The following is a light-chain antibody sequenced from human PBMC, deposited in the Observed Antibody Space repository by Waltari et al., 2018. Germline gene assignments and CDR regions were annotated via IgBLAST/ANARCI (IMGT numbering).Light chain of an antibody. CDR2: DVN. Sequence: QSALTQTATVSGSPGQSITISCSGTSGDIGNYNLVSWYQQHPGKAPTVIIYDVNKRPSGVYNRFCGSKSGNTAFLTISGLQTADEADYYCCSYAASAISMFGGGTKVTVL. CDR1: SGDIGNYNL. J-gene: IGLJ3*02. CDR3: CSYAASAISM. V-gene: IGLV2-23*02.